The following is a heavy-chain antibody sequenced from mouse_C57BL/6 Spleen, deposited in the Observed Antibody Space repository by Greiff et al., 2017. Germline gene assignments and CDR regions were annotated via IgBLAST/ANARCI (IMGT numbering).Heavy chain of an antibody. D-gene: IGHD1-1*01. V-gene: IGHV1-19*01. CDR3: ARGGNYYGSSPFDY. J-gene: IGHJ2*01. CDR1: GYTFTDYY. CDR2: INPYNGGT. Sequence: EVQLQQSGPVLVKPGASVKMSCKASGYTFTDYYMNWVKQSHGKSLEWIGVINPYNGGTSYNQKFKGKATLTVDKSSSTAYMELNSLTSEDSAVYYCARGGNYYGSSPFDYWGQGTTLTGSS.